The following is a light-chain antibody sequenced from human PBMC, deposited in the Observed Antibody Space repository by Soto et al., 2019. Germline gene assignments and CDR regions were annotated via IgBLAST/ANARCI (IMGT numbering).Light chain of an antibody. V-gene: IGKV3-15*01. J-gene: IGKJ1*01. CDR3: QQYNNWPPWT. Sequence: EIVMTQSPATLSVSPGERATLSCRASQSVRSNLAWYQQKPGQAPRLLIYSASTRATGIPARFSGSGSGTEFTLTISSLQSEDFAGYYCQQYNNWPPWTFGQGTKVEIK. CDR1: QSVRSN. CDR2: SAS.